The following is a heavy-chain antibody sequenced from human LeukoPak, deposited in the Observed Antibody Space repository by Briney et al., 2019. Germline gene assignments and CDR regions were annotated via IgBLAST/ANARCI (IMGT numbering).Heavy chain of an antibody. CDR2: IYYSGST. V-gene: IGHV4-59*01. CDR1: GGSISSYY. Sequence: SETLSLTCTVSGGSISSYYWSWIRQPPGKGLEWIGYIYYSGSTNYNPSLKSRVTISVDTSKNQFSLKLSSVTAADTAVYYCARAPYYYASGSTAFDLWGRGTLVTVSS. CDR3: ARAPYYYASGSTAFDL. D-gene: IGHD3-10*01. J-gene: IGHJ2*01.